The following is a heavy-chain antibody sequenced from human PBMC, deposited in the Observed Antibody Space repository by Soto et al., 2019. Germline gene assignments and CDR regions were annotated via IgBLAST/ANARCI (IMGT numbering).Heavy chain of an antibody. D-gene: IGHD3-9*01. CDR1: GFTVSSNY. V-gene: IGHV3-66*01. Sequence: GGSLRLSCAASGFTVSSNYMSWVRKAPGKGLEWVSVIYSGGSTYYADSVKGRFTISRDNSKNTLYLQMNSLRAEDTAVYYCARGLHYDILTGYLYYMDVWGKGTTVTVSS. CDR3: ARGLHYDILTGYLYYMDV. CDR2: IYSGGST. J-gene: IGHJ6*03.